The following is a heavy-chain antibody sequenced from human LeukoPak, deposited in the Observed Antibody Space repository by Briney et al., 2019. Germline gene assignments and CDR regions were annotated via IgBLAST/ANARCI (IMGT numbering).Heavy chain of an antibody. CDR1: GASVRGYY. V-gene: IGHV4-59*02. CDR3: ARGYGSGSYNNFNQ. Sequence: SETLSLTYTVSGASVRGYYWSWIRQPPGKGLEWIGYIHYTGNTDYNPSLTSRVTMSVDTSKNQFSLMLTSVTAADTAVYYCARGYGSGSYNNFNQWGQGLLVAVSS. D-gene: IGHD3-10*01. CDR2: IHYTGNT. J-gene: IGHJ4*02.